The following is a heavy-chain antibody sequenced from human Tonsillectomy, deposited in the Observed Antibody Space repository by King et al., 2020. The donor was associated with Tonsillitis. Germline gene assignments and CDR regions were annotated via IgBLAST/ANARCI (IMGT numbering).Heavy chain of an antibody. CDR2: IKHNNGVT. CDR3: ARLSGDYDFWSGYPPAGY. CDR1: GYTFTGYD. V-gene: IGHV1-2*02. D-gene: IGHD3-3*01. J-gene: IGHJ4*02. Sequence: VQLVESGAEVKKPGASGKVSCKASGYTFTGYDMHGVRQAPGQGRDWWGRIKHNNGVTNYGQKFQGRVTMTRDTSNSPAYMALSRLRSDDTAGYYCARLSGDYDFWSGYPPAGYWGQGTLVTVSS.